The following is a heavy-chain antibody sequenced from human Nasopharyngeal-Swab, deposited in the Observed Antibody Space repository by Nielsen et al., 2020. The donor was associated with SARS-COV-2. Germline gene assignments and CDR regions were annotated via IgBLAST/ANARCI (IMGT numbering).Heavy chain of an antibody. Sequence: GESLKISCAASGFTFNNYNFNWVRQAPGKGVEWVSSISSSSSYIYYADSVKGRFTISRDNAKNSLYLQMNNLRAEDTAVYYCARDGLDYDFWSAYFMDVWGQGTTVTVSS. J-gene: IGHJ6*02. CDR1: GFTFNNYN. V-gene: IGHV3-21*01. D-gene: IGHD3-3*01. CDR2: ISSSSSYI. CDR3: ARDGLDYDFWSAYFMDV.